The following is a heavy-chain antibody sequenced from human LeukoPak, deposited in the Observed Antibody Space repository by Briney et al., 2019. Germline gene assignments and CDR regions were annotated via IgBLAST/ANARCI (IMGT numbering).Heavy chain of an antibody. J-gene: IGHJ6*03. V-gene: IGHV3-23*01. Sequence: GGSLRLSCAASGFTFSSYAMSWVRQAPGKGLEWVSAISGSGGSTYYADSVKGRFTISRDNSKNTLYLQMNSLRAEDTAVYYCAKNKYGSGSYYNSGDYYYMDVWGKGTTVTVSS. CDR2: ISGSGGST. CDR1: GFTFSSYA. CDR3: AKNKYGSGSYYNSGDYYYMDV. D-gene: IGHD3-10*01.